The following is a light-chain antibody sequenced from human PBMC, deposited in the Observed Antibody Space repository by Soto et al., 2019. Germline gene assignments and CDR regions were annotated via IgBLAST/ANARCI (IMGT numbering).Light chain of an antibody. CDR1: QDISNY. CDR2: AAS. CDR3: QQLHSYPRA. J-gene: IGKJ1*01. Sequence: DIQLTQSPSFLSASVGDRVTITCRASQDISNYLAWYQQRPGKAPKLLIYAASTLQSGVPSRFSGGRSGTEFTLTINSLQPVDFATYYCQQLHSYPRAFGQGTKVEIK. V-gene: IGKV1-9*01.